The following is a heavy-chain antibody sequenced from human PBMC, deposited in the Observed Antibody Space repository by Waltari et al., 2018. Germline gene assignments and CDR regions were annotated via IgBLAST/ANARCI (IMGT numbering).Heavy chain of an antibody. V-gene: IGHV4-38-2*02. CDR3: VRDPETPRGLFDH. D-gene: IGHD2-15*01. J-gene: IGHJ4*02. Sequence: QVQLQESGAGLVKSSETLSLTCTVSGSSITSDYCWGWIRQPPGKGLEWIGSMFYSGSTYNNPSLSSRVTMSLDTSKKQFSLKLTSVTAADTAVYYCVRDPETPRGLFDHWGQGTLVTVSS. CDR1: GSSITSDYC. CDR2: MFYSGST.